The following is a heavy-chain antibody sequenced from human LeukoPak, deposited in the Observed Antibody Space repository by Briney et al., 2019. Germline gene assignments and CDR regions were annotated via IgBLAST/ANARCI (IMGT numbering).Heavy chain of an antibody. CDR2: ISWKGVTT. V-gene: IGHV3-43*01. D-gene: IGHD1-1*01. Sequence: TGGSLRLSCAASGFTFHGYTMHGVRQAPGKGLAGVDRISWKGVTTSYVDSVKGRFTISRDDSKTSLYLQMNSLSPEDTALYYCAASDGEQQLALWGQGTLVTVSS. CDR3: AASDGEQQLAL. CDR1: GFTFHGYT. J-gene: IGHJ4*02.